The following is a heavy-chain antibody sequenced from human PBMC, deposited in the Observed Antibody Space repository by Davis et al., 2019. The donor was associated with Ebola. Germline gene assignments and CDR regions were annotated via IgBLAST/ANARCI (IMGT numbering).Heavy chain of an antibody. CDR2: LHYTGPT. CDR1: GGSISSSRHW. D-gene: IGHD2/OR15-2a*01. V-gene: IGHV4-39*07. J-gene: IGHJ5*02. Sequence: MPGGSLRLSCSVSGGSISSSRHWWGWVRQPPGKGLEWIASLHYTGPTSFNPSLKSRVTISVDTSKNQFSLKLSSVTAADTAVYYCARTVLQGWFDPWGQGTLVTVSS. CDR3: ARTVLQGWFDP.